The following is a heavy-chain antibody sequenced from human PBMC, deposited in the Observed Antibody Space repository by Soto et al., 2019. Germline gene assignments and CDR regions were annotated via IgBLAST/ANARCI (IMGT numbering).Heavy chain of an antibody. V-gene: IGHV4-30-2*01. CDR3: ARVRGPYCCCDCYPPTPNWFDP. CDR1: GGSISSGGYF. J-gene: IGHJ5*02. CDR2: IYHSGST. Sequence: PSETLSLTCAVSGGSISSGGYFWSWIRQPPGKGLEWIGYIYHSGSTYYNPSLKSRVSISVDRSKNQFSLKLSSVTAADTAVYYCARVRGPYCCCDCYPPTPNWFDPWGQGTLVTVSS. D-gene: IGHD2-21*02.